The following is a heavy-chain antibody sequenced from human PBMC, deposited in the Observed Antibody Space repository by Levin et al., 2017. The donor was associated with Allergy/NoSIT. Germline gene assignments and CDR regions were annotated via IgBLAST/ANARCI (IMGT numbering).Heavy chain of an antibody. D-gene: IGHD2-21*02. CDR3: AKSPVIVTSVSGYFDY. V-gene: IGHV3-23*01. J-gene: IGHJ4*02. Sequence: GASVKVSCAASGFTFNHYAMGWVRQAPGKGLEWLSGISSSGGSTIYADSVRGRFTISRDNSMNTLYLQIHSLTAGDTAVYYCAKSPVIVTSVSGYFDYWGQGVLVTVSS. CDR2: ISSSGGST. CDR1: GFTFNHYA.